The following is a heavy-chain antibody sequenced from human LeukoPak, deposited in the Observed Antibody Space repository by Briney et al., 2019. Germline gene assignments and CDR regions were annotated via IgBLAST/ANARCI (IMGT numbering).Heavy chain of an antibody. CDR2: IYYSGST. J-gene: IGHJ3*02. V-gene: IGHV4-59*01. Sequence: SETLSLTCTVSGGSISSYYWSWIRQPPGKGLEWIGYIYYSGSTNYNPSLKSRVTISVDTSKNQFSLKLSSVTAADTAVYYCARARGKWEPYAFDIWGQGTMVTVSS. CDR1: GGSISSYY. D-gene: IGHD1-26*01. CDR3: ARARGKWEPYAFDI.